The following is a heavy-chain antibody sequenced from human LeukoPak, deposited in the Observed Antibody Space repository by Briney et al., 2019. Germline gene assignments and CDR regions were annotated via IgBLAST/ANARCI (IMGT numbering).Heavy chain of an antibody. Sequence: SETLSLTCTVSGGSISSYYWSWIRQPAGKGPEWIGRIYTSGSTNYNPSLKSRVTMSVDTSKNQFSLKLSSVTAADTAVYYCARDIRYYYGSGTFSLFDYWGQGTLVTVSS. CDR1: GGSISSYY. J-gene: IGHJ4*02. CDR2: IYTSGST. CDR3: ARDIRYYYGSGTFSLFDY. D-gene: IGHD3-10*01. V-gene: IGHV4-4*07.